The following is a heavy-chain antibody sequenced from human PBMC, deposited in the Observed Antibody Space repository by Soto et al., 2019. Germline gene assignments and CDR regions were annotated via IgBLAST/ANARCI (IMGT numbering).Heavy chain of an antibody. D-gene: IGHD6-13*01. CDR3: ARGAWGSSWYVLDY. J-gene: IGHJ4*02. V-gene: IGHV1-69*06. Sequence: QVQLVQSGAEVKKPGSSVKVSCKASGGTFSSYAISWVRQAPGQGLEWMGGIIPIFGTANYAQKFQGRVTITADKSTSTAYMELSSLRSDDTAVYYCARGAWGSSWYVLDYWGQGTLVTVSS. CDR1: GGTFSSYA. CDR2: IIPIFGTA.